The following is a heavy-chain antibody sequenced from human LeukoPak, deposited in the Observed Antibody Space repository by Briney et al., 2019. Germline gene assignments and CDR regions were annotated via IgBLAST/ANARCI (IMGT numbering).Heavy chain of an antibody. J-gene: IGHJ4*02. V-gene: IGHV3-11*04. Sequence: LSLTCAVYGGSFSGYYWSWIRQAPGKGLEWVSYISSSGSTIYYADSVKGRFTISRDNAKNSLYLQMNSLRAEDTAVYYCARYEDDYGDYAIDYWGQGTLVTVSS. D-gene: IGHD4-17*01. CDR1: GGSFSGYY. CDR3: ARYEDDYGDYAIDY. CDR2: ISSSGSTI.